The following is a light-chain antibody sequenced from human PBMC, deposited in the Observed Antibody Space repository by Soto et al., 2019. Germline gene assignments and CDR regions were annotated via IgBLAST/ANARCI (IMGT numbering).Light chain of an antibody. Sequence: IQLTQSPSFLSASVGYRFTITCRASQGISSYLAWYQKKPGKAPKLLMYAASTLQSGVPSRFSGSGSGTDFTLTISSLQPEDFATYYCLQDYNYPWTFRQGTKGDIK. J-gene: IGKJ1*01. CDR2: AAS. CDR3: LQDYNYPWT. CDR1: QGISSY. V-gene: IGKV1-6*01.